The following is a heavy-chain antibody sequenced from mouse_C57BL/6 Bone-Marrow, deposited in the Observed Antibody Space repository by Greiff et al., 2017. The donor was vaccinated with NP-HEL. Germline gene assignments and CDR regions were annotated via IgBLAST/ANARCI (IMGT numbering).Heavy chain of an antibody. J-gene: IGHJ1*03. Sequence: EVKLVESGPGLVKPSQSLSLTCSVTGYSITSGYYWNWIRQFPGNKLEWMGYISYDGSNNYNPSLKNRISITRDTSKNQFFLKLNSVTTEDTATYYCAREGRDYYGSSYWYFDVWGTGTTVTVSS. V-gene: IGHV3-6*01. D-gene: IGHD1-1*01. CDR1: GYSITSGYY. CDR3: AREGRDYYGSSYWYFDV. CDR2: ISYDGSN.